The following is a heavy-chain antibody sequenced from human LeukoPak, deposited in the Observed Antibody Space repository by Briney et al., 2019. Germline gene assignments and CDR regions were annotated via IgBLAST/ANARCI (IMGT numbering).Heavy chain of an antibody. CDR2: IYYSGST. CDR1: GGSISSYY. D-gene: IGHD6-19*01. V-gene: IGHV4-59*01. Sequence: SSETLSLTCTVSGGSISSYYWSWIRQPPGKGLEWIGYIYYSGSTNYNPSLKSRVTISVDTSKNQFSLKLSSVTAADTAVYYCASSVASRWYNWFDPWGQGTLVTVSS. J-gene: IGHJ5*02. CDR3: ASSVASRWYNWFDP.